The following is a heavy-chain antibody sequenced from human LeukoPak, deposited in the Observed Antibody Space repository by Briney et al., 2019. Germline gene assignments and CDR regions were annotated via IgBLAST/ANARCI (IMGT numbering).Heavy chain of an antibody. Sequence: ASVMVSCKASGYTFTSYYMHWVRQAPGQGLEWMGIINPIGGSTAYAHQFQGRVTMSRDTSTGTVYMEVSSLRSEDTAVYYCARDLVRCSGGSCYPQYYFDYWGQGTLVTV. J-gene: IGHJ4*02. D-gene: IGHD2-15*01. CDR1: GYTFTSYY. CDR3: ARDLVRCSGGSCYPQYYFDY. V-gene: IGHV1-46*01. CDR2: INPIGGST.